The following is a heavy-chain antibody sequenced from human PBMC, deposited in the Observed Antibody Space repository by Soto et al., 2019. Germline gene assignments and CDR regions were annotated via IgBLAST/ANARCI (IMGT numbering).Heavy chain of an antibody. V-gene: IGHV3-30*18. J-gene: IGHJ1*01. CDR1: GFTFSSYG. D-gene: IGHD2-15*01. CDR3: AKGVVLATTYFQH. Sequence: QVQLVESGGGVVQPGRSLRLSCAASGFTFSSYGMHWVRQAPGQGLEWVAVISYDGSGKYYADSVKGRFTNSRDNSNKKLYLQVESLGAEETAVYYCAKGVVLATTYFQHWGQGTLVTVSS. CDR2: ISYDGSGK.